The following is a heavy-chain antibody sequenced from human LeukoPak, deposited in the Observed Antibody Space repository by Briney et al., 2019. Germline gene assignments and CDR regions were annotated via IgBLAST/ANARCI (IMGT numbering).Heavy chain of an antibody. CDR2: ISSTNGYI. D-gene: IGHD1-26*01. CDR1: GFTFSSYS. V-gene: IGHV3-21*01. J-gene: IGHJ4*02. Sequence: PGGSLRLSCAASGFTFSSYSMNWVRQAPGKGLEWVSYISSTNGYIYYADSVRGRFTISRDNAKNSLSLQMNSLRAEDTAVYYCAKDRNSIVGASKVLYFDYWGQGTLVTVSS. CDR3: AKDRNSIVGASKVLYFDY.